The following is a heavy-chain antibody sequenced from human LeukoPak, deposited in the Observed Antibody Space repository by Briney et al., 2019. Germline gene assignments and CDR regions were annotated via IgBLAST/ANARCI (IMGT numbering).Heavy chain of an antibody. D-gene: IGHD3-16*01. CDR3: ARGPGDLDSFDY. CDR2: IYYSGST. J-gene: IGHJ4*02. Sequence: PSETLSLTRTVSGGSISSYYWSWIRQPPGKGLEWIGYIYYSGSTNYNPSLKSRVTISVDTSKNQFSLKLSSVTAADTAVYYCARGPGDLDSFDYWGQGTLVTVSS. CDR1: GGSISSYY. V-gene: IGHV4-59*01.